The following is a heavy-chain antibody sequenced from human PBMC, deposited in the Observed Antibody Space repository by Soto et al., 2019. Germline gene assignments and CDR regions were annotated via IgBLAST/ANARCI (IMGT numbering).Heavy chain of an antibody. D-gene: IGHD5-18*01. CDR1: GFTFSSYG. Sequence: QVQLVESGGAVVQPGKSLRLSCAASGFTFSSYGMYWVRQAPGKGLEWVPAISYEGSNNYHPDSVKGRFTISIDNSKNTLYLQLNSLRTEDTAVYYCAKDIVKYTYGACDYWGQGVLVTVSS. J-gene: IGHJ4*02. V-gene: IGHV3-30*18. CDR2: ISYEGSNN. CDR3: AKDIVKYTYGACDY.